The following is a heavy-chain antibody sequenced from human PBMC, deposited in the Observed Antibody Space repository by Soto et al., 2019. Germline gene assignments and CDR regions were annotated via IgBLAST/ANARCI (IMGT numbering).Heavy chain of an antibody. CDR1: GGSISSYY. CDR3: ARGLAAAGAYYYYYGMDV. CDR2: IYYSGST. D-gene: IGHD6-13*01. Sequence: SETLSLTCTASGGSISSYYWSWIRQPSGKGLELIGYIYYSGSTNYNPSLKSRVTISVDTSKNQFSLKLSSVTAADTAVYYCARGLAAAGAYYYYYGMDVWGQGTTVTVCS. J-gene: IGHJ6*02. V-gene: IGHV4-59*01.